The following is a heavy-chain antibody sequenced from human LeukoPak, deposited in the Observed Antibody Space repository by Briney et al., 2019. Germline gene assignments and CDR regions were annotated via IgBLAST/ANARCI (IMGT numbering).Heavy chain of an antibody. V-gene: IGHV4-34*01. J-gene: IGHJ5*02. D-gene: IGHD1-26*01. CDR3: ARRPNSGSYYPYNWFDP. CDR1: GGSFRGHY. Sequence: SETLSLTCAVYGGSFRGHYWSWIRQPPGKGLEWIGEINHSGSTNYNPSLKSLVTISVDTSKNQFSLKLSSVTAAETAVYYCARRPNSGSYYPYNWFDPWGQGTLVTVSS. CDR2: INHSGST.